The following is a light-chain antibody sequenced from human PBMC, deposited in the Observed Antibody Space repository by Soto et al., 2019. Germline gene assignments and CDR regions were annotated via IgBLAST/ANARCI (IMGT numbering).Light chain of an antibody. V-gene: IGKV1-5*03. CDR2: QAS. J-gene: IGKJ1*01. CDR3: LQYQSYWT. CDR1: QGISSW. Sequence: DIQMTQSPSSVSASVGDRVTITCRASQGISSWLAWYQQKPGKAPNLLIYQASNLETGVPSRFSGSGSGTEFPLTISSLQPDDLATYYCLQYQSYWTFGQGTKVEVK.